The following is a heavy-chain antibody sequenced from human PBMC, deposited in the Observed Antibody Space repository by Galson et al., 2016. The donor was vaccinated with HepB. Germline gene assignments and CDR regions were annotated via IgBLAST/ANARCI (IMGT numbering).Heavy chain of an antibody. V-gene: IGHV4-34*01. Sequence: SETLSLTCGVSGGSFSDDYWSWIRQPPGKGLEWIGEINHSGNTNYNPSLKSRVTMSVDTSKNQFSLKLSSVTAADTAMYYCARQRVRRVTENHSYYYGMDVWGQGTTVTVSS. CDR1: GGSFSDDY. CDR2: INHSGNT. D-gene: IGHD2-21*02. J-gene: IGHJ6*02. CDR3: ARQRVRRVTENHSYYYGMDV.